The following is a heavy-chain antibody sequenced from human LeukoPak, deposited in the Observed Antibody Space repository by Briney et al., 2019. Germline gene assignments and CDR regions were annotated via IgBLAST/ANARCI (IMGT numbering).Heavy chain of an antibody. Sequence: SVKVSCKVSGYTLTELSTHWARQAPGKGLEWMGGFDPEDGETIYAQKLQRRVTITEDTSTDTAYTELSSLRSGDTAVYYCARELNLVWPDDDAFDIWGQGTMVNVSS. CDR2: FDPEDGET. D-gene: IGHD1-26*01. J-gene: IGHJ3*02. CDR1: GYTLTELS. V-gene: IGHV1-24*01. CDR3: ARELNLVWPDDDAFDI.